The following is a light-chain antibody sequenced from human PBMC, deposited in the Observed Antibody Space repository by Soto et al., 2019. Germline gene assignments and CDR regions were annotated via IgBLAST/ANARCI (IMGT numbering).Light chain of an antibody. CDR1: NIGHRS. Sequence: YELTQPPSVSVAPGQTARITCEGNNIGHRSVHWYQQRPGQAPVLVVYADSDRPSGIPERFSGSKSENSATLTISTLEAGDESDYYCQAWDSSTDHVAFGGGTK. J-gene: IGLJ2*01. CDR3: QAWDSSTDHVA. CDR2: ADS. V-gene: IGLV3-21*02.